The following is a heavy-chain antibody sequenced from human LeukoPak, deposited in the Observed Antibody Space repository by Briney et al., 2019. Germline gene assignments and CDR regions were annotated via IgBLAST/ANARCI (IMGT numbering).Heavy chain of an antibody. J-gene: IGHJ4*02. CDR3: AKHNIDY. D-gene: IGHD1-1*01. CDR1: GFTFSGYA. CDR2: ISGSSDNT. V-gene: IGHV3-23*01. Sequence: GGSLRLSCAASGFTFSGYALSWVRQAPGKGLEWVSAISGSSDNTYYADSVKGRFTISRDNSKNTLYLQMNSLRAEDTAVYYCAKHNIDYWGQGTLVTVSS.